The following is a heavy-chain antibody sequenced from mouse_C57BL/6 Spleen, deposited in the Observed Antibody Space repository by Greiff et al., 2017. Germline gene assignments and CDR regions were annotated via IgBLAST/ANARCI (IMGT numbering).Heavy chain of an antibody. CDR1: GYAFSSSW. D-gene: IGHD2-4*01. V-gene: IGHV1-82*01. J-gene: IGHJ4*01. CDR2: IYPGDGDT. Sequence: QVQLQQSGPELVKPGASVKISCKASGYAFSSSWMNWVKQRPGKGLEWIGRIYPGDGDTNYNGKFKGKATLTADKSSSTAYMQLSSLTSEDSAVYFGARRTMITTDYYAMDYWGQGTSVTVSS. CDR3: ARRTMITTDYYAMDY.